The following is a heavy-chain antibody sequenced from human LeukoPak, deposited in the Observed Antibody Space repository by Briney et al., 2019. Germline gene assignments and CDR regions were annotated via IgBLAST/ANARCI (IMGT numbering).Heavy chain of an antibody. J-gene: IGHJ4*02. D-gene: IGHD1-14*01. CDR3: ANVPRSTVSY. CDR2: LNEDGTVQ. V-gene: IGHV3-7*01. CDR1: GFSFTTNW. Sequence: GGSLRLSCAASGFSFTTNWMHWVRQTPGKRLEWVAELNEDGTVQYYVASVKGRFTISRDNAKNSLYLQMNRLRAEDTGVYFCANVPRSTVSYWGRGTLVTVSS.